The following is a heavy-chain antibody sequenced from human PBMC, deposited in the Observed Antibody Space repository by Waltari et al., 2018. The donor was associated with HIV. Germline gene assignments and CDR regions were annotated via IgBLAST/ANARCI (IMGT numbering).Heavy chain of an antibody. V-gene: IGHV6-1*01. Sequence: QVRLQVSGPGLVKASETLSLTCVVTGDSISSNSAAWNWIRQSPWRGLEWLGKTSFRFEVRYDYATSVKSRRSFTVDGSKNQLSLHLDSLTPDDSATYYWGRDAFGFDFWSRGNVVSVS. CDR2: TSFRFEVRY. J-gene: IGHJ5*01. CDR3: GRDAFGFDF. CDR1: GDSISSNSAA. D-gene: IGHD3-16*01.